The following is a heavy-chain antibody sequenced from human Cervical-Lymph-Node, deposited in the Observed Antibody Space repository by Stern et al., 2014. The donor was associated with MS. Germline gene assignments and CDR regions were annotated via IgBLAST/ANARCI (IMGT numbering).Heavy chain of an antibody. D-gene: IGHD6-13*01. CDR3: ARHQEGIAAY. CDR1: GDIFGNFD. V-gene: IGHV1-69*01. CDR2: ITPLFGTA. Sequence: GQLVESGAEVKKPGSSVKVSCTASGDIFGNFDISRVRQAPGQGLEWMGGITPLFGTANYAQRFQGRVTFTADESTNTVYMELSSLRSDDTAVFYCARHQEGIAAYWGQGTLVTVSS. J-gene: IGHJ4*02.